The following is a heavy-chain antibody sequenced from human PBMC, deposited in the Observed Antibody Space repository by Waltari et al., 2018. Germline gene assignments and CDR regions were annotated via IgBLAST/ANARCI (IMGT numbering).Heavy chain of an antibody. Sequence: QVQLQQWGAGLLKPSETLSLTCAVYGGSFSGYYWSWIRQPPGKGLEWIGEINHSGSTNYNPSLKSRVTISVDTSKNQFSLKLSSVTAADTAVYYCARREVGITIFGVNRGAFDIWGQGTMVTVSS. J-gene: IGHJ3*02. D-gene: IGHD3-3*01. V-gene: IGHV4-34*01. CDR2: INHSGST. CDR1: GGSFSGYY. CDR3: ARREVGITIFGVNRGAFDI.